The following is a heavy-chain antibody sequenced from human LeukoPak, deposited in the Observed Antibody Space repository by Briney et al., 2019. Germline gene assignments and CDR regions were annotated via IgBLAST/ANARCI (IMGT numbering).Heavy chain of an antibody. CDR2: IYYSGST. V-gene: IGHV4-30-4*08. CDR3: ARDTVGRIAAAGTGRFDY. CDR1: GGSISSGDYY. D-gene: IGHD6-13*01. J-gene: IGHJ4*02. Sequence: SETLSLTCTVSGGSISSGDYYWSWIRQPPGKGLEWIGYIYYSGSTYYNPSLKSRVTISVDTSKNQFSLKLSSVTAADAAVYYCARDTVGRIAAAGTGRFDYWGQGTLVTVSS.